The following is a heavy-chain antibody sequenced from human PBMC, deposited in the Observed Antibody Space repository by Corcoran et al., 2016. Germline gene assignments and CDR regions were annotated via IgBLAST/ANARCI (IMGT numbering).Heavy chain of an antibody. Sequence: EVQLVESGGGLVQPGGSLRLSCAASGFTLSSYSMNWVRQAPGKGVEWVSYISSSSVTIYYADSVKGRFTISRDNARNSLYLQMNSLRAEDTAVYYCARVPNPNYFDYWGQGTLVTVSS. CDR3: ARVPNPNYFDY. J-gene: IGHJ4*02. CDR2: ISSSSVTI. V-gene: IGHV3-48*04. D-gene: IGHD7-27*01. CDR1: GFTLSSYS.